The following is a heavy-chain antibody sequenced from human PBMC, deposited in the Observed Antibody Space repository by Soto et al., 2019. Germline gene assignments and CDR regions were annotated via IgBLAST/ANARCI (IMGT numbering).Heavy chain of an antibody. CDR2: IWYDGSNK. V-gene: IGHV3-33*06. D-gene: IGHD3-10*01. Sequence: QVQLVESGGGVVQPGRSLRLSCAASGFTFSSYGMHWVRQAPGKGLEWVAVIWYDGSNKYYADSVKGRFTISRDNSKNTLYLQMNSLRAEDTAVYYCAKLWFGEEDWFDPWGQGPLVTVSS. CDR1: GFTFSSYG. J-gene: IGHJ5*02. CDR3: AKLWFGEEDWFDP.